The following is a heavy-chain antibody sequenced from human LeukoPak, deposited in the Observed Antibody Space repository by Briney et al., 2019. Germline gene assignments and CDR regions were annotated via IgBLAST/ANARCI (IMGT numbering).Heavy chain of an antibody. CDR1: GYSMSSGYY. Sequence: PSETLSLTCAVSGYSMSSGYYWGWIRQPPGKGLEWIGSKYQSGRTYYNPSLKSRVTISLDTSKNHFSLKLSSVTAADTAVYYCARVGTGSSSGHLDYWGQGTLVTVSS. CDR2: KYQSGRT. V-gene: IGHV4-38-2*01. D-gene: IGHD6-19*01. CDR3: ARVGTGSSSGHLDY. J-gene: IGHJ4*02.